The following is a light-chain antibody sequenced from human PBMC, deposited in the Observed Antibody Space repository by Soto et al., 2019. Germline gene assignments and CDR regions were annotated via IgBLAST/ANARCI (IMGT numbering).Light chain of an antibody. CDR2: EVS. Sequence: QSALTQPASVSGSPGQSITISCTGTSSDVGGYNYVSWYQQHPGKPPKLMIYEVSNRPSGVSNRFSGSKSGNTASLTISGLQAEDEDDYYCSSYTTSSTLYVFGTGTKLTVL. J-gene: IGLJ1*01. V-gene: IGLV2-14*01. CDR3: SSYTTSSTLYV. CDR1: SSDVGGYNY.